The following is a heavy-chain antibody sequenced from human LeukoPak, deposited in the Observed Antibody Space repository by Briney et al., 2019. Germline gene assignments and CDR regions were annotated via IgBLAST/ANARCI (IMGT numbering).Heavy chain of an antibody. D-gene: IGHD5/OR15-5a*01. Sequence: SETLSLTCTVSGGSISSYYWTWIRQPPGKGLEGIGYIYYIGSTNYNPSLKSRVTISVDTSKNQFSLRLSSVTAADTAVYYCAREVSTNPHFDYWGQGTLVAVSS. CDR3: AREVSTNPHFDY. V-gene: IGHV4-59*01. CDR1: GGSISSYY. J-gene: IGHJ4*02. CDR2: IYYIGST.